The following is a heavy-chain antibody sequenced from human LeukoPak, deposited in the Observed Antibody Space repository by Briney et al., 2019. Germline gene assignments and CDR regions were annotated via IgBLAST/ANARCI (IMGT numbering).Heavy chain of an antibody. D-gene: IGHD3-10*01. CDR1: GYTFTGYY. J-gene: IGHJ5*02. CDR2: INPNSGGT. V-gene: IGHV1-2*02. Sequence: ASVKVSCKACGYTFTGYYMHWLRQAPGEGLEWMGWINPNSGGTNYAQKFQGRVTMTRDTSISTAYMELSRLRSDDTAVYYCARETVRGVINNWFDPWGQGTLVTVSS. CDR3: ARETVRGVINNWFDP.